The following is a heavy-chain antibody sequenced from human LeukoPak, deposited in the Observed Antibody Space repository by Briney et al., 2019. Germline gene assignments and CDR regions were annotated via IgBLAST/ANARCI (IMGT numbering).Heavy chain of an antibody. D-gene: IGHD6-13*01. Sequence: PSETLSLTCTVSGGSISSGSYYWSWIRQPAGKGLEWIGRIYTSGSTNYNPSLKSRVTIPVDTSKNQFSLKLSSVTAADTAVYYCARGRYVTTRGGAAAGFLDYWGQGTLVTVST. J-gene: IGHJ4*02. CDR3: ARGRYVTTRGGAAAGFLDY. V-gene: IGHV4-61*02. CDR2: IYTSGST. CDR1: GGSISSGSYY.